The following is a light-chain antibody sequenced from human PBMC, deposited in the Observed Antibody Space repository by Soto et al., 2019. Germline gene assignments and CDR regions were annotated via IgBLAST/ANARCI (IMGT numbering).Light chain of an antibody. Sequence: DIQMTQSPSSLSASVGDRVTITCRAGQNIRRYLNWYQQKPVKAPKLLIYAASSLQSGVPSRFSGSGSGTVFTLTISSLQPEDFVTYYWQQSYSTPRTFGQGTRVELK. CDR2: AAS. CDR3: QQSYSTPRT. J-gene: IGKJ1*01. CDR1: QNIRRY. V-gene: IGKV1-39*01.